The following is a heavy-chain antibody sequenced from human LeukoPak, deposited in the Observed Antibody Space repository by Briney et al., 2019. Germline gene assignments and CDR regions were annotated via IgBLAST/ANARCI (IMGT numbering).Heavy chain of an antibody. CDR2: ISGSGGST. CDR1: GFTFSSYA. J-gene: IGHJ4*02. CDR3: ASGGTAAAGIED. V-gene: IGHV3-23*01. D-gene: IGHD6-13*01. Sequence: GGSLRLSCAASGFTFSSYAMSWVRQAPGKGLEWVSAISGSGGSTYYADSVKGRFTISRDNAKNSVFLQMNSLSAEDTAVYYCASGGTAAAGIEDWGQGTLVTVSS.